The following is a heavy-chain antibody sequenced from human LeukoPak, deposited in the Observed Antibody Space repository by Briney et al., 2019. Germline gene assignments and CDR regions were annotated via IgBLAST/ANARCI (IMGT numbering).Heavy chain of an antibody. CDR2: ISYDGSNK. V-gene: IGHV3-30*18. CDR3: AKERVVVADLDFDY. D-gene: IGHD2-15*01. J-gene: IGHJ4*02. CDR1: GFTFSSYG. Sequence: GGSLRLSCAASGFTFSSYGMHWVRQAPGKGLEWVAVISYDGSNKYYADSVKGRFTISRDNSKNTLYLQMNSLRAEDTAVYYCAKERVVVADLDFDYWGQGTLVTVSS.